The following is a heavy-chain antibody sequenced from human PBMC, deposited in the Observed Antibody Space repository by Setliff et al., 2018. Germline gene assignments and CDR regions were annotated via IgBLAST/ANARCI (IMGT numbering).Heavy chain of an antibody. CDR2: IIPIFGTA. CDR3: AREGNYDYVWGSYRDDAFDI. D-gene: IGHD3-16*02. V-gene: IGHV1-69*05. CDR1: GGTFSSYA. J-gene: IGHJ3*02. Sequence: ASVKVSCKASGGTFSSYAISWVRQAPGQGLEWMGGIIPIFGTANYAQKFQDRVTITTDESTSTAYMELSSLRSEDTAVYYCAREGNYDYVWGSYRDDAFDIWGQGTMVTVSS.